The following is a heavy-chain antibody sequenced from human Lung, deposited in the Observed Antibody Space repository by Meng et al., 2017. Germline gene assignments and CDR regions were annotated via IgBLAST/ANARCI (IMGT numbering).Heavy chain of an antibody. J-gene: IGHJ4*02. CDR1: GDSITRTQW. D-gene: IGHD1-7*01. Sequence: QLQLQESGPRLVQPSGTLSLACAVSGDSITRTQWWSWLRQTPGKGLEWVGEISHSGSTVYRPSLQGRVSISLDKSNNEFSLKLTSVTAADTAVYYCARETLRELGLFHYWGQGILVTVFS. V-gene: IGHV4-4*02. CDR3: ARETLRELGLFHY. CDR2: ISHSGST.